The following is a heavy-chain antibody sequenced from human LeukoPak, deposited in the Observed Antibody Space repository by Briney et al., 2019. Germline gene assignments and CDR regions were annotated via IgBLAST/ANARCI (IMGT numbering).Heavy chain of an antibody. CDR2: ISSSGSTI. CDR1: GFTFSSYS. CDR3: TREGGGPTDDY. Sequence: GGSLRLSCAASGFTFSSYSMNWVRQAPGRGLEWVSYISSSGSTIYYADSVKGRFTISRDNAKNSLYLQMKSLRAEDTAVYYCTREGGGPTDDYWGQGTLVSVSS. J-gene: IGHJ4*02. D-gene: IGHD3-16*01. V-gene: IGHV3-48*04.